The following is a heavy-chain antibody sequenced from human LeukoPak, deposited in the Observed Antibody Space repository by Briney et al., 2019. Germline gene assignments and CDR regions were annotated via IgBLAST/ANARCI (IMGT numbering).Heavy chain of an antibody. Sequence: SETLSLTCTVSGYSISSGYYWGWIRQPPGKGLEWIGSIYHSGSTYYNPSLKSRVTISVDTSKNQFSLKLSSVTAADPAVYYCAIVGYCSGGGCNGLAYGAQEPLATFSS. CDR1: GYSISSGYY. V-gene: IGHV4-38-2*02. D-gene: IGHD2-15*01. J-gene: IGHJ4*02. CDR2: IYHSGST. CDR3: AIVGYCSGGGCNGLAY.